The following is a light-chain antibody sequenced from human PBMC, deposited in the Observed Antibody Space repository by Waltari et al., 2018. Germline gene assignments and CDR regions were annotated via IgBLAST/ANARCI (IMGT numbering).Light chain of an antibody. J-gene: IGKJ5*01. Sequence: EIVLTQSPATLSLSPGERATLSCRASQSVSSYLAWYQQKPGQAPRLLIYDASSRATGLPTRFRRSGSGTHFPSTISGREPEDFAFSYCHQRSNGPPIPSAQGTRLEIK. V-gene: IGKV3-11*01. CDR3: HQRSNGPPIP. CDR2: DAS. CDR1: QSVSSY.